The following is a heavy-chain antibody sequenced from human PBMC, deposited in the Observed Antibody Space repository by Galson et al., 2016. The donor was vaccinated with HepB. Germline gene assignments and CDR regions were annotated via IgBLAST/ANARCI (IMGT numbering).Heavy chain of an antibody. CDR2: IYYSGRT. V-gene: IGHV4-39*02. D-gene: IGHD3-16*02. CDR1: GGFISNNNYY. J-gene: IGHJ4*02. Sequence: SETLSLTCAVSGGFISNNNYYWGWIRQPPGKGLEWMGSIYYSGRTYYNSSLKSRVSLSVDMSKNHFSLRLSSVTASDTAVYYCARLDVNIIIGGFGYWGQGILVAVSS. CDR3: ARLDVNIIIGGFGY.